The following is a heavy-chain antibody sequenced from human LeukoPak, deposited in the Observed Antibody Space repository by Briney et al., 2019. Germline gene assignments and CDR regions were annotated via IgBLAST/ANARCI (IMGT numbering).Heavy chain of an antibody. CDR1: GYSFSNHW. CDR3: ARPLYGSGSPYYYYGMDV. J-gene: IGHJ6*02. CDR2: IDPSDSYT. D-gene: IGHD3-10*01. Sequence: GESLKISCQVSGYSFSNHWITWVRQMPGKGLEWMGRIDPSDSYTNYSPSFQGHVTISADKSISTAYLQWSSLKASDTAMYYCARPLYGSGSPYYYYGMDVWGQGTTVTVSS. V-gene: IGHV5-10-1*01.